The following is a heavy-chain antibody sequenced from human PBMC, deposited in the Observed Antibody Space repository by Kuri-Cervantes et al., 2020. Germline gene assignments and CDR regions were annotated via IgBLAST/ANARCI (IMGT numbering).Heavy chain of an antibody. CDR2: INHSGST. CDR3: AREVATGAYPGVFDI. CDR1: GGSFSGYY. Sequence: SETLSLTCAVYGGSFSGYYWSWIRQPPGKGLEWIGEINHSGSTNYNQSLKSRVTISVDTSENQFSLKLTSLTAADTAVYYCAREVATGAYPGVFDIWGQGTMVTVSS. J-gene: IGHJ3*02. V-gene: IGHV4-34*01. D-gene: IGHD5-12*01.